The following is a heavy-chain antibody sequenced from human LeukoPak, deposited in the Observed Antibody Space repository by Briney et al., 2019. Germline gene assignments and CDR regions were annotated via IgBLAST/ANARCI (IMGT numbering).Heavy chain of an antibody. CDR1: GFTFSDYY. D-gene: IGHD1-26*01. CDR2: ISSSGSTI. Sequence: KPGGSLRLSCAASGFTFSDYYMSWIRQAPGKGLEWVSYISSSGSTIYYADSVKGRFTISRDNAKNSLYLQMNSLRAEDTAVYYCARDESGSYLLSGSNQRAINYYYYYCMDVWGKGTTVTVSS. CDR3: ARDESGSYLLSGSNQRAINYYYYYCMDV. V-gene: IGHV3-11*01. J-gene: IGHJ6*03.